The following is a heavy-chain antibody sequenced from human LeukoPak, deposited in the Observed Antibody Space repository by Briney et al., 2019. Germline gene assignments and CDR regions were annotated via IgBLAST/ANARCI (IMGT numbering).Heavy chain of an antibody. D-gene: IGHD3-3*01. V-gene: IGHV1-8*01. CDR2: MNPNSGNT. J-gene: IGHJ2*01. CDR3: ARGLGVRFYWYFDL. Sequence: ASVKVSCKASGYTFTSYDINWVRQATGQGLEWMGWMNPNSGNTGYAQKFQGRVTMTRNTSISTAYMELSSLRSEDTAVYYCARGLGVRFYWYFDLWGRGTLVTVSS. CDR1: GYTFTSYD.